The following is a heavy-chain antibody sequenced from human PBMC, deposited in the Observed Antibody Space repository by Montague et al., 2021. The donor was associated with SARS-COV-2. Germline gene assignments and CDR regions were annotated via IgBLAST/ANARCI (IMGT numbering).Heavy chain of an antibody. Sequence: SETLSLTCSVSGASITSYYCFWMRQPPGKTLEWIGYISYSGTTTYNPSLESRLTISRDTSKNQFSLSLASVTAADTALYYCASGIYPSGSYYNRYYYGLNIWGPGTTVIVSS. CDR2: ISYSGTT. D-gene: IGHD3-10*01. CDR3: ASGIYPSGSYYNRYYYGLNI. J-gene: IGHJ6*02. CDR1: GASITSYY. V-gene: IGHV4-59*13.